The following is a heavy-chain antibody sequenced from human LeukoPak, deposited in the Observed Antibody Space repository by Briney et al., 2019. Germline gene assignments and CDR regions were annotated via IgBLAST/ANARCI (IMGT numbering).Heavy chain of an antibody. CDR3: ARYGGDSDWYFDL. CDR1: GFTFSSYSM. J-gene: IGHJ2*01. Sequence: LRLSCAASGFTFSSYSMNWIRQPPGKGLEWIGHIFYSGDTYYSPSLKSRVTMSIDTSQNQFSLKLTSVTAVDTAVYFCARYGGDSDWYFDLWGRGTLVTVSS. D-gene: IGHD4-23*01. V-gene: IGHV4-28*01. CDR2: IFYSGDT.